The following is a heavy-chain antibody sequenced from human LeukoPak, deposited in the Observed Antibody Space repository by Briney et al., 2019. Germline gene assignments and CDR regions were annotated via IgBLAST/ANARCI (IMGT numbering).Heavy chain of an antibody. D-gene: IGHD1-26*01. V-gene: IGHV4-39*01. CDR3: ARPLSGGVGATYGAFDI. CDR1: GGSISSSSYY. J-gene: IGHJ3*02. Sequence: PSETLSLTCTVSGGSISSSSYYWGWIRQPPGKGPEWIGSIYYSGSTYYNPSLKSRVTISVDTSKNQFSLKLSSVTAADTAVYYCARPLSGGVGATYGAFDIWGQGTMVTVSS. CDR2: IYYSGST.